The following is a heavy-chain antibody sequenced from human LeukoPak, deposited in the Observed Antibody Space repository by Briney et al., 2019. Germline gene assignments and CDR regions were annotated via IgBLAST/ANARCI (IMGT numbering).Heavy chain of an antibody. V-gene: IGHV1-69*01. Sequence: SVSLSCNASGATFSSYAISWVRQAPGQGLEWMGGIIPIFGTANYAQKFQGRVTITADESMSTAYMELSSLRSEDTAVYYCARGAYSSGWYGEFDYWGQGTLVTVSS. CDR1: GATFSSYA. CDR3: ARGAYSSGWYGEFDY. D-gene: IGHD6-19*01. CDR2: IIPIFGTA. J-gene: IGHJ4*02.